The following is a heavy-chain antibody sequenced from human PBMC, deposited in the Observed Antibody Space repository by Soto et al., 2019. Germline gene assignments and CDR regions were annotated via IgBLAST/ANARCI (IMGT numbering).Heavy chain of an antibody. J-gene: IGHJ6*02. D-gene: IGHD1-26*01. V-gene: IGHV5-10-1*04. Sequence: GESLKISCKTSGYNFDNYWIIWVRQMPGKGLEWMGRVDPSDSYVNYSPSFQGQVTISADKSISTAYLQWSSLKASDTAMYYCARLGAYSGSYSGMDVWGQGTTVTVSS. CDR1: GYNFDNYW. CDR2: VDPSDSYV. CDR3: ARLGAYSGSYSGMDV.